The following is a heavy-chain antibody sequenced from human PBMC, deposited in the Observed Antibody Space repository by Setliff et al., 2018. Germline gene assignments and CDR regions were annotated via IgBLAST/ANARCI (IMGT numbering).Heavy chain of an antibody. CDR2: TIPSFGST. Sequence: ASVKVSCKTSGYSFTVFGISWVRQAPGQGLEWMGGTIPSFGSTNYAQKFQDRVTIITDESTSTAYMELSSLRSEDTAVYYCAREGVDSRSSTDYRYYMDVWGKGTTVTVSS. V-gene: IGHV1-69*05. CDR1: GYSFTVFG. D-gene: IGHD3-22*01. J-gene: IGHJ6*03. CDR3: AREGVDSRSSTDYRYYMDV.